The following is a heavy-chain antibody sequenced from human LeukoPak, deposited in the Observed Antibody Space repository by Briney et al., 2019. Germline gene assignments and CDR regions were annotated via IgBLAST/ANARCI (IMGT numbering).Heavy chain of an antibody. J-gene: IGHJ4*02. CDR3: AKDYAVGSIDY. V-gene: IGHV3-23*01. CDR1: GFTFSSYA. D-gene: IGHD3-16*01. Sequence: GGSLRLSCAASGFTFSSYAMNWVRQAPGKGVEWVSTISNSGESTYYADSVRGRFTISRDNSKNTVSLQMESLRAEDTALYYCAKDYAVGSIDYWGQGTLVTVSS. CDR2: ISNSGEST.